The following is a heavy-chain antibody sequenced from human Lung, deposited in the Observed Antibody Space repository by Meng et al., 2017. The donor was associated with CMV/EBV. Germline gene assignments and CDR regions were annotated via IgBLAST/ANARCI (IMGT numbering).Heavy chain of an antibody. Sequence: GGSLRLSCAASGFTFDDYAMHWVRQAPGKGLEWVSGISWNSGSIGYANSVKGRFTISRDNAKNSLYLQMNSLRAEDTALYYCAKDIGGSAGYGMDVWGQGXTVTVSS. V-gene: IGHV3-9*01. CDR3: AKDIGGSAGYGMDV. J-gene: IGHJ6*02. CDR1: GFTFDDYA. CDR2: ISWNSGSI.